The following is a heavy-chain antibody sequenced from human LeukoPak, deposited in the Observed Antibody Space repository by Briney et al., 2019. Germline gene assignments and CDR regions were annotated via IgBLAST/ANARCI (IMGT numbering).Heavy chain of an antibody. CDR3: AADIVGATGYYFDY. CDR1: GLTFSSYA. CDR2: ISSNGGST. D-gene: IGHD1-26*01. J-gene: IGHJ4*02. Sequence: GGSLRLSCSASGLTFSSYAMHWVRQAPGKGLEYVSAISSNGGSTYYADSVKGRFTISRDNSKNTLYLQMSSLRAEDTAVYYCAADIVGATGYYFDYWGQGTLVTVSS. V-gene: IGHV3-64D*09.